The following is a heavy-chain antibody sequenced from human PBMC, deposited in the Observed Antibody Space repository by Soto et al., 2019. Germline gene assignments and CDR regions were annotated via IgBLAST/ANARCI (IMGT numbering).Heavy chain of an antibody. CDR3: ARDPEGSGYIDY. J-gene: IGHJ4*02. Sequence: SETLSLTCAVSGGSISSGGYSWSWIRQPPGKGLEWIGYIYHSGSTYYNPSLKSRVTISVDRSKNQFSLKLSSVTAADTAVYYCARDPEGSGYIDYWGQGTLVTVSS. V-gene: IGHV4-30-2*01. CDR1: GGSISSGGYS. D-gene: IGHD3-22*01. CDR2: IYHSGST.